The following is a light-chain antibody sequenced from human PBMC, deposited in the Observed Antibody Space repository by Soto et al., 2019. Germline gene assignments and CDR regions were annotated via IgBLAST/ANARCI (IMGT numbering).Light chain of an antibody. CDR3: QQYGSSPWT. V-gene: IGKV3-20*01. CDR2: DAS. Sequence: EIVMTQSPVTLSASPGERVTLSCRASQSVSSNLAWYQQKPGQAPSLLIYDASNRATGIPDRFSGSGSGTDFTLSISRLEPEDFAVYYCQQYGSSPWTFGQGTKVDIK. CDR1: QSVSSN. J-gene: IGKJ1*01.